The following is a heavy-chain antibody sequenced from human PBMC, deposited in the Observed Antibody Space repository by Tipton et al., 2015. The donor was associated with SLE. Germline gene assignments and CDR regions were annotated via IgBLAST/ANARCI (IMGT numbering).Heavy chain of an antibody. Sequence: TLSLTCTVSGGSISTYYWNWIRQPAGKGLELIGRVDTSGSVKFNPTLKSRVTMSLDTSKNQVSLKLTSVTAADTAVYYCARYRGDLQVFDYWSQGTLITVSS. CDR2: VDTSGSV. J-gene: IGHJ4*02. D-gene: IGHD3-16*01. V-gene: IGHV4-4*07. CDR1: GGSISTYY. CDR3: ARYRGDLQVFDY.